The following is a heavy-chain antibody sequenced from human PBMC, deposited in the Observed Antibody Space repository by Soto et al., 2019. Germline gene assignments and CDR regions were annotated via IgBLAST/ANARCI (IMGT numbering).Heavy chain of an antibody. CDR1: GGTFSSYA. CDR3: AYCGGDCYAPYGFDP. CDR2: IIPIFGTA. D-gene: IGHD2-21*02. V-gene: IGHV1-69*13. J-gene: IGHJ5*02. Sequence: SVKVSCKASGGTFSSYAISWVRQAPGQGLEWMGGIIPIFGTANYARKFQGRVTITADESTSTAYMELSSLRSEDTAVYYCAYCGGDCYAPYGFDPWGQGTLVTVSS.